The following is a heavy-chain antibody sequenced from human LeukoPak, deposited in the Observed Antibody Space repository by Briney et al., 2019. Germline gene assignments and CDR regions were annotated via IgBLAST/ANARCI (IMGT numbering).Heavy chain of an antibody. CDR3: ASLDIVATIPYYYYGMDV. J-gene: IGHJ6*04. Sequence: GGSLRLSCAASGFTFSSYSMNWVRQAPGKGLEWVSPISSSSSYIYYADSVKGRFTISRDNAKNSLYLQMNSLRAEDTAVYYFASLDIVATIPYYYYGMDVWGKGTTVTVSS. D-gene: IGHD5-12*01. CDR1: GFTFSSYS. CDR2: ISSSSSYI. V-gene: IGHV3-21*01.